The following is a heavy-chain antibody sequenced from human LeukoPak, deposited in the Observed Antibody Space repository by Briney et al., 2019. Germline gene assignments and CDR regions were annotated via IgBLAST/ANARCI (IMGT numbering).Heavy chain of an antibody. J-gene: IGHJ3*02. V-gene: IGHV1-46*01. CDR3: ARDQAHYDILTGQGAFDI. CDR1: GYIFTNYY. CDR2: ISPSGGTR. Sequence: ASVKVSCKASGYIFTNYYMHWVRQAPGQGLEWMGIISPSGGTRSYAQKFQGRVTMTRDTSTSTVYLELSSLRSEDTGVYYCARDQAHYDILTGQGAFDIWGQGTMVTVSS. D-gene: IGHD3-9*01.